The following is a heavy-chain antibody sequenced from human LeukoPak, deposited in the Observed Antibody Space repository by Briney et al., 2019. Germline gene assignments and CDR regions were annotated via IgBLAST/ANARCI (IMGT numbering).Heavy chain of an antibody. CDR3: ARGYPTVRPGMDV. Sequence: PSETLSLTCTVSGGSISSYYWSWIRQPPGKGLEWIGYIYYSGSTNYNPSLKSRVTISVDTSKNQFSLKLSSVTAADTAVYYCARGYPTVRPGMDVWGQGTTVTVSS. D-gene: IGHD4-11*01. J-gene: IGHJ6*02. CDR2: IYYSGST. V-gene: IGHV4-59*08. CDR1: GGSISSYY.